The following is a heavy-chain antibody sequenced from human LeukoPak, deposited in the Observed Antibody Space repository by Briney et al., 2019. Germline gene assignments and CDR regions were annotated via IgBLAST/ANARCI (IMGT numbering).Heavy chain of an antibody. V-gene: IGHV3-23*01. CDR3: AKDHRGSSWYVTPYFDY. D-gene: IGHD6-13*01. Sequence: PGGSLRLSCAVSGFTFSSYAMSWVRQAPGKGLEWVSAISGSGGSTYYADSVKGRFTISRDNSKNTLYLQMNSLRAEDTAVYYCAKDHRGSSWYVTPYFDYWGQGTLVTVSS. CDR1: GFTFSSYA. CDR2: ISGSGGST. J-gene: IGHJ4*02.